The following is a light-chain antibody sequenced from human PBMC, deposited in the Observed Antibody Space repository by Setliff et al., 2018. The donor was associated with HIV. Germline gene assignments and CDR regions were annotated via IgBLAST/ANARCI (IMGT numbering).Light chain of an antibody. J-gene: IGLJ3*02. CDR1: SSDVGGYNY. Sequence: VLTQPASVSGSPGQSITISCTGTSSDVGGYNYVSWYQQHPGKAPKLIIYDVTKRPSGVPDRFSGPKSGNTASLTISGLQAEDETDYYCCSYAGSYTWVFGGGTQLTVL. CDR3: CSYAGSYTWV. V-gene: IGLV2-11*01. CDR2: DVT.